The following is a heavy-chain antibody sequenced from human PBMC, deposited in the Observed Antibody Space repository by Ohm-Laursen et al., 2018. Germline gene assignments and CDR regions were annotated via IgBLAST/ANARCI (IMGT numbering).Heavy chain of an antibody. J-gene: IGHJ4*02. D-gene: IGHD3-10*01. V-gene: IGHV4-38-2*02. CDR2: IYHSGST. Sequence: GTLSLTCAVSGYSISSGYYWGWIRQPPGKGLEWIGSIYHSGSTYYNPSLKSRVTISVDTSKNQFSLKLSSVTAADTAVYYCARDPYYYGSGPGGYFDYWGQGTLVTVSS. CDR1: GYSISSGYY. CDR3: ARDPYYYGSGPGGYFDY.